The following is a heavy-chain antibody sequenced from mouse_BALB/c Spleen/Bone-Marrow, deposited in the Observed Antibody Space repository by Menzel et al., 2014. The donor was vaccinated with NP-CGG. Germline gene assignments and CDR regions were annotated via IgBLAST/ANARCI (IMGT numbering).Heavy chain of an antibody. Sequence: VKLVESGPALVKPGASVKMSCKASGYTFTDYVITWVKQRTGQGLEWLGEIYPGSGSPYYNEKFKGKATLTADKSSNTAYMQLGSLTSEDSAVYFCARLDGNYRYAMDYWGQGTSVTVSS. CDR3: ARLDGNYRYAMDY. CDR2: IYPGSGSP. V-gene: IGHV1-77*01. J-gene: IGHJ4*01. CDR1: GYTFTDYV. D-gene: IGHD2-1*01.